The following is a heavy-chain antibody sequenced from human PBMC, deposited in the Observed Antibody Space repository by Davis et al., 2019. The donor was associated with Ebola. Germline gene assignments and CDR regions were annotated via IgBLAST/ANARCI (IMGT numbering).Heavy chain of an antibody. CDR2: IYPGDSDT. V-gene: IGHV5-51*01. D-gene: IGHD3-22*01. J-gene: IGHJ4*02. Sequence: KVSCKGSVYSFPRYWIGWVRQMPGKGLEWMGIIYPGDSDTRYSPSFQGQVTISADKSISTAYLQWSSLKASDTAMYYCARHRSYYDSSDYWGQGTLVTVSS. CDR3: ARHRSYYDSSDY. CDR1: VYSFPRYW.